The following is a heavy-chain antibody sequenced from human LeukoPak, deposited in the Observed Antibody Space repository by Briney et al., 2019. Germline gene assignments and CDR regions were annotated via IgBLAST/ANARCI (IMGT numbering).Heavy chain of an antibody. CDR3: ARHRTLGSTPYALDY. J-gene: IGHJ4*02. CDR1: GGSISSYY. D-gene: IGHD2-2*01. CDR2: IYYSGST. V-gene: IGHV4-59*08. Sequence: SETLSLTCTVSGGSISSYYWSWIRHAPGEGREWIGNIYYSGSTNYSPSLKSRVTISVDTSKNQFSLKLSSATAADTAVYYCARHRTLGSTPYALDYWGQGTMVTVSS.